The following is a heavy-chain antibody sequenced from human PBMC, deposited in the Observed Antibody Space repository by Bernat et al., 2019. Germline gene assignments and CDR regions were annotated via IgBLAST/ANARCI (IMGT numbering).Heavy chain of an antibody. Sequence: QVQLVQSGAEVKKPGASVKVSCKASGYTFTGYYMHWVRQAPGQGLEWMGWINPNSGGTNYAQKLQGWVTMTRDTSISTAYMELSRLGSDDTAVYYCARAESLYGMDVWGQGTTVTVSS. V-gene: IGHV1-2*04. CDR3: ARAESLYGMDV. CDR1: GYTFTGYY. J-gene: IGHJ6*02. CDR2: INPNSGGT.